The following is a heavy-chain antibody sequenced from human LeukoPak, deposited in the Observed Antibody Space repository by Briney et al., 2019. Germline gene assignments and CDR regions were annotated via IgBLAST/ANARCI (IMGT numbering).Heavy chain of an antibody. J-gene: IGHJ4*02. Sequence: QSGGSLRLSCAASGFSFSSYWMSWVRQAPGKGLEWVANIKQDGAEKYYVDSVMGRFTISRDNAENSLFLQMNSLRAEDTAVYYCARDTRPVEMATIDYWGQGTLVTVSS. D-gene: IGHD5-24*01. V-gene: IGHV3-7*01. CDR1: GFSFSSYW. CDR3: ARDTRPVEMATIDY. CDR2: IKQDGAEK.